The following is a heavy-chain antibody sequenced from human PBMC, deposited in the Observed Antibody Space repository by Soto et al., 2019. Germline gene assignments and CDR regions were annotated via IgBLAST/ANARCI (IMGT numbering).Heavy chain of an antibody. CDR2: IYNSGST. Sequence: SETLSLACAVSGGYISGGYYSWSWIRQPPGKGLEWIGFIYNSGSTYYNSSLKSRVTIXXXXSXNXFXLXXXSVTAADTAVYYCANYRKFFQIWGQGTKVTVSS. CDR3: ANYRKFFQI. J-gene: IGHJ3*02. V-gene: IGHV4-30-2*01. CDR1: GGYISGGYYS. D-gene: IGHD4-4*01.